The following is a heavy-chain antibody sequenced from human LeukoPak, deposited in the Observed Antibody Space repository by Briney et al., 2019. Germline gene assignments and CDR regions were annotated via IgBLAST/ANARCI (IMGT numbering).Heavy chain of an antibody. CDR3: ARLVYDSRGYYFDY. V-gene: IGHV4-59*08. D-gene: IGHD3-22*01. CDR2: IRYSGSA. Sequence: SETLSLTCTVSGDSISTYYWSWIRQPPGKGLEWIGYIRYSGSANYNPSLRSRVTISIDTSKNQFSLKLSSVTAADTAVYHCARLVYDSRGYYFDYWGQGTLVTVSS. J-gene: IGHJ4*02. CDR1: GDSISTYY.